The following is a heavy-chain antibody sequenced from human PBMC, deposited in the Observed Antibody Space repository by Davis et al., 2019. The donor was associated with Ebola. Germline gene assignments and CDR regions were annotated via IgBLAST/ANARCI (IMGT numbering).Heavy chain of an antibody. V-gene: IGHV3-15*01. CDR2: IKSKSAGGTT. J-gene: IGHJ4*02. D-gene: IGHD3-3*01. CDR1: GFTFSNVW. Sequence: PGGSLRLSCAASGFTFSNVWMAWVRLAPGKGLEWIGRIKSKSAGGTTDYAAPVEGRFTISRDDSKNTLFLQMNSLKTEDTAVYYCTTGSLWSGSCFDSWGQGTLVTVSS. CDR3: TTGSLWSGSCFDS.